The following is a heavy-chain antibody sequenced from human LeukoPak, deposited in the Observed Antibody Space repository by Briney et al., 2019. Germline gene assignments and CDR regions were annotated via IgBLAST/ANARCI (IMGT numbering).Heavy chain of an antibody. CDR2: IKKDGSEE. CDR1: EITFSDFW. CDR3: ASGHYADYV. V-gene: IGHV3-7*01. D-gene: IGHD4-17*01. J-gene: IGHJ4*02. Sequence: GGSLRLSCSVSEITFSDFWMNWVHQAPGKGLEWVASIKKDGSEEYYVDSVRGRFTISRDNAQNSLYLQMNSLRDEDTAVYYCASGHYADYVWGQGTLVTVSS.